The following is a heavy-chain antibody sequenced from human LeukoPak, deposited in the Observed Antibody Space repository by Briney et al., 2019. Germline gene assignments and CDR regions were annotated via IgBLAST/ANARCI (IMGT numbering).Heavy chain of an antibody. CDR2: ISSDSRYI. V-gene: IGHV3-21*01. D-gene: IGHD6-19*01. Sequence: GGSLRLSCAASGFAFSSYSMNWVRQAPGKGLEWVSSISSDSRYIFYAEPVRGRFTISRDNAENSLYLQMNSLRVEDTAVYYCARFETVAAKPFGYWGQGTLVTVSS. CDR1: GFAFSSYS. CDR3: ARFETVAAKPFGY. J-gene: IGHJ4*02.